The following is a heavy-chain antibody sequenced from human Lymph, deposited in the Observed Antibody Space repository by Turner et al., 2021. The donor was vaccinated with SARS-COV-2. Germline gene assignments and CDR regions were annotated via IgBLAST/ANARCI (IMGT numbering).Heavy chain of an antibody. J-gene: IGHJ5*02. CDR2: FSGNNDNT. CDR3: ARSNFDWLFSPDWFDP. D-gene: IGHD3-9*01. CDR1: GYTFTNYG. V-gene: IGHV1-18*01. Sequence: QVQLVQSGSEVKKPGASVKVSCKASGYTFTNYGISWVLQGAGEGLEWMGWFSGNNDNTNYEKKLQGRVTMTIDTSTSTAYMELRRLRSDDTAVYYCARSNFDWLFSPDWFDPWGQGTLVIVSS.